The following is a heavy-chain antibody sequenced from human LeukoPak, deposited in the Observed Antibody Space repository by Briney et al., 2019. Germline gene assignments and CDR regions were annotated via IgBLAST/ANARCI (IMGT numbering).Heavy chain of an antibody. CDR1: GGSISSSSYY. V-gene: IGHV4-39*01. CDR3: ARKGRLRAVAGTGVDY. J-gene: IGHJ4*02. D-gene: IGHD6-19*01. Sequence: PSETLSLTCTVSGGSISSSSYYWGWIRQPPGKGLEWIVSIYYSGSTYNNPARKSRITISVYKTKNQFSLKLSSVTAADTAVYYCARKGRLRAVAGTGVDYWGQGTLVTVSS. CDR2: IYYSGST.